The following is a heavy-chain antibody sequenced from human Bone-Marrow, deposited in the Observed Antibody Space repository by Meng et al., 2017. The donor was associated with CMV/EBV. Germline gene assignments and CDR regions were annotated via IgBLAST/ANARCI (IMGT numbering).Heavy chain of an antibody. Sequence: ASVKVSCKASGYTFTSYDINWVRQAPGQGLEWMGWINPNSGGTNYAQKFQGRVTMTRDTSISTAYMELSRLRSDDTAVYYCARDQVYYYDSGFGGDYYGMDVWGQGTTVTFSS. CDR3: ARDQVYYYDSGFGGDYYGMDV. CDR2: INPNSGGT. CDR1: GYTFTSYD. D-gene: IGHD3-22*01. J-gene: IGHJ6*02. V-gene: IGHV1-2*02.